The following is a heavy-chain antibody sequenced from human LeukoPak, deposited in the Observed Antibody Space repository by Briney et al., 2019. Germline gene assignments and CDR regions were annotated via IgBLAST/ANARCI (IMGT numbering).Heavy chain of an antibody. CDR2: INHSGST. CDR3: AKQSSSWYPYYFDY. J-gene: IGHJ4*02. Sequence: KASETLSLTCAVYGGSFSGYYWSWIRQPPGKGLEWIGEINHSGSTDYNPSLKSRVTISVDTSKNQFPLKLSSVTAADTAVYYCAKQSSSWYPYYFDYWGQGTLVTVSS. V-gene: IGHV4-34*01. CDR1: GGSFSGYY. D-gene: IGHD6-13*01.